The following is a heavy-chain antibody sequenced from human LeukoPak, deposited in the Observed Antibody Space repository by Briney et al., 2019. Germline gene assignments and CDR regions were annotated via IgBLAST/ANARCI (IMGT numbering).Heavy chain of an antibody. D-gene: IGHD3-22*01. CDR2: INHSGST. Sequence: SETLSLTCAVYGGSFSGYYWSWIRQPPGKGLEWIGEINHSGSTNYNPSLKSRVTISVDTSKNQFSLKLSSVTAADTAVYYCARGDSSGYYATVDYWGQGTLVTVSS. CDR3: ARGDSSGYYATVDY. J-gene: IGHJ4*02. V-gene: IGHV4-34*01. CDR1: GGSFSGYY.